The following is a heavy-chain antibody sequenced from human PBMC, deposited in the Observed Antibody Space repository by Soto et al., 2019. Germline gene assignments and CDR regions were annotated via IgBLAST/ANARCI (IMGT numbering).Heavy chain of an antibody. J-gene: IGHJ6*02. V-gene: IGHV3-23*01. D-gene: IGHD3-22*01. Sequence: GGSLRLSCAASGFTFSSYAMSWVRQAPGKGLEWVSAISGSGGSTYYADSVKGRFTISRDNSKNTLYLQMNSLRAEDTAVYYCAKDLYGYYDSSGYYGPSPLPRGMDVWGQGTTVTVSS. CDR1: GFTFSSYA. CDR2: ISGSGGST. CDR3: AKDLYGYYDSSGYYGPSPLPRGMDV.